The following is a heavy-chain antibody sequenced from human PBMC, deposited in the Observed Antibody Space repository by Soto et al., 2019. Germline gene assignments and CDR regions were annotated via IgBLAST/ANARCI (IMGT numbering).Heavy chain of an antibody. V-gene: IGHV4-34*01. D-gene: IGHD3-16*02. CDR3: ARGCRDYVWGSYRPLFDY. CDR2: INHSVST. J-gene: IGHJ4*02. CDR1: GGSFSGYY. Sequence: QVQLQQWGAGLLKPSETLSLTCAVYGGSFSGYYWSWIRQLPGKGLEWIGEINHSVSTNYNPSLKRRATISVDTSKNQFSLKLRSVTAADPDVYYCARGCRDYVWGSYRPLFDYWGQGTLVTVSS.